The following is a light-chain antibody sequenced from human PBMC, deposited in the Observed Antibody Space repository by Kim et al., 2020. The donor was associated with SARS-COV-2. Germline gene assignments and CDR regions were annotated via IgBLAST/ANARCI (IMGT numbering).Light chain of an antibody. J-gene: IGKJ3*01. CDR1: QGINTY. CDR3: QQLKTYPVT. V-gene: IGKV1-9*01. Sequence: ASVGDRVTITCRASQGINTYLAWYQQTPGEAPKLLIYAASTLQSGVPSRFSGSGSGTDFTFTISSLQPEDFATYYCQQLKTYPVTFGPGTKVDIK. CDR2: AAS.